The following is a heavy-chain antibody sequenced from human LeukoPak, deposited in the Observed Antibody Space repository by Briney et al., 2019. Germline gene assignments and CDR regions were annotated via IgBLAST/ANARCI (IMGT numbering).Heavy chain of an antibody. CDR3: ARDIGGYSSGRRGH. J-gene: IGHJ4*02. CDR1: GYTFTGYY. CDR2: TNPNSGGT. V-gene: IGHV1-2*06. Sequence: ASVRVSCKASGYTFTGYYMHWVRQAPGQGLEWMGRTNPNSGGTNYAQKFQGRVTMTRDTSISTAYMELSRLRSDDTAVYYCARDIGGYSSGRRGHWGQGTLVTVSS. D-gene: IGHD6-19*01.